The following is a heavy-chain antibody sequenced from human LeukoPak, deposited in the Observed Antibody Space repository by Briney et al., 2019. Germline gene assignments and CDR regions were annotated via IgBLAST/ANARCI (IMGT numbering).Heavy chain of an antibody. CDR2: IYHSGST. J-gene: IGHJ3*02. CDR3: AGVESYPLRNAFDI. D-gene: IGHD1-14*01. V-gene: IGHV4-59*13. Sequence: SETLSLTCTVSGVSITTYYWSWIRQPPGKGLEWIGYIYHSGSTNYNPSLKSRVTISVDTSKNQFSLKLSSVTAADTAVYYCAGVESYPLRNAFDIWGQGTMVTVSS. CDR1: GVSITTYY.